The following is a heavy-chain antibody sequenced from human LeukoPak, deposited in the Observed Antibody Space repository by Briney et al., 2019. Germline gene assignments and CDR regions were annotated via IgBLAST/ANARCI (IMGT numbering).Heavy chain of an antibody. CDR2: INPNSGGT. Sequence: ASVKVSCKASGYTFTGYYMHWVRQAPGQGLEWMGWINPNSGGTNYAQKFQSRVTMTRDKSISTAYMELSRLRSDDTAVYYCAREDYDILAGYYDDNRIFDYWGQGTLVTVSS. CDR3: AREDYDILAGYYDDNRIFDY. V-gene: IGHV1-2*02. J-gene: IGHJ4*02. CDR1: GYTFTGYY. D-gene: IGHD3-9*01.